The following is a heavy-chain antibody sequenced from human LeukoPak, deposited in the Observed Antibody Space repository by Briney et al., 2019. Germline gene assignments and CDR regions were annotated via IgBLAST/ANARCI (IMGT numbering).Heavy chain of an antibody. CDR2: ISYDGSNK. CDR3: AKAHASTIAAAATY. J-gene: IGHJ4*02. D-gene: IGHD6-13*01. Sequence: GGSLRLSCAASGFTFSSYAMHWARQAPGKGLEWVAVISYDGSNKYYADSVKGRFTISRDNSKNTLYLQMNSLRAEDTAVYYCAKAHASTIAAAATYWGQGTLVTVSS. CDR1: GFTFSSYA. V-gene: IGHV3-30-3*01.